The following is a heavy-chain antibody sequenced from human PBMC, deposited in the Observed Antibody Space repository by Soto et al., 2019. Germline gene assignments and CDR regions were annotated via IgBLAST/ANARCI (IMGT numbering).Heavy chain of an antibody. J-gene: IGHJ3*02. CDR2: IYWDDDK. D-gene: IGHD3-9*01. CDR3: AHCPYYDILTGYTFDAFDI. V-gene: IGHV2-5*02. Sequence: QITLKESGPTLVKPTQTLTLTCTFSGFSLSTSGVGVGWIRQPPGKALEWLALIYWDDDKRYSPSLKSRLTSTNDTTKNQEVLTMTNMDPVDTATYYCAHCPYYDILTGYTFDAFDIWGQGTMVTVSS. CDR1: GFSLSTSGVG.